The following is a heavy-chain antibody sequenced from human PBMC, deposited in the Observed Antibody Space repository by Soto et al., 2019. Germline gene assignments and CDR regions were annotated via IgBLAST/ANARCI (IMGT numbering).Heavy chain of an antibody. CDR2: ISGGSSYI. V-gene: IGHV3-21*01. CDR1: GFTFSKYS. Sequence: EVQLVESGGGLVKPGGSLRLSCVASGFTFSKYSMNWVRQAPDKELEWVSAISGGSSYIYYADSVKGRFTISRDNGENSLYLQMNSLRTEDTAIYYCARQPCSSPSCYPNYFDPWGQGTLVTVSS. CDR3: ARQPCSSPSCYPNYFDP. D-gene: IGHD2-2*01. J-gene: IGHJ5*02.